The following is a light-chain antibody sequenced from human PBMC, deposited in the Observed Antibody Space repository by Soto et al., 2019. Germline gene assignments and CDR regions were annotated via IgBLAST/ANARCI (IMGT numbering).Light chain of an antibody. Sequence: DIQMTQSPSSLSASIGDRVTIICRASEGINNYLAWFQQKPGKAPKSLIYGANYLQSGVPSRFSGSEFEKEFIVTINSLQPEDIATYYCQQYQRYPPSFGGRTKVEIK. J-gene: IGKJ4*01. V-gene: IGKV1-16*01. CDR2: GAN. CDR1: EGINNY. CDR3: QQYQRYPPS.